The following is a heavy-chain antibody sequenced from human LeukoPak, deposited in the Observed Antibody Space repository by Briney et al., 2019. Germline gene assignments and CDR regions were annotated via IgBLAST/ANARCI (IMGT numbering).Heavy chain of an antibody. CDR2: IYPGDSDT. CDR3: VRLNQELSGALYI. CDR1: GYSFTSYW. V-gene: IGHV5-51*01. D-gene: IGHD1-26*01. Sequence: GGSPKISCKGSGYSFTSYWIGWVRQMPRKGLEWMGTIYPGDSDTRYSPSFQGQVTISADKSISTAYLHWSNLKASDTAMYHPVRLNQELSGALYIWGQGTMVTVSS. J-gene: IGHJ3*02.